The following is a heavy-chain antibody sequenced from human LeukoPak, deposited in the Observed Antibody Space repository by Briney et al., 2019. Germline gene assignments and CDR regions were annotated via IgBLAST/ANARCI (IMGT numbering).Heavy chain of an antibody. Sequence: GGSLRLSCAASGFTFSNAWMSWVRQAPGKGLEWVANIKLDGSQKYYVDSVRGRFIISRDNAKNSLYLQMNSLRAEDTAVYYCARDNSVGKQWLRVWGQGALVTVSS. CDR2: IKLDGSQK. V-gene: IGHV3-7*01. D-gene: IGHD6-19*01. J-gene: IGHJ4*02. CDR3: ARDNSVGKQWLRV. CDR1: GFTFSNAW.